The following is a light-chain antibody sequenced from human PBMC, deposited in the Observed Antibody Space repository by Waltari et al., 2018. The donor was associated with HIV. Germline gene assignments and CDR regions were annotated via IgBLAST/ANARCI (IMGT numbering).Light chain of an antibody. CDR1: RSTIAAGLE. Sequence: QSVLTQPPSVSGAPGQRVTISCTGSRSTIAAGLEVPWYQQLPGPAPKPPIYGSGNRPSGVPDRFSGSRSGSSASLAITGLQADDEADYYCQSFDSSLSGYVFGIGTKVTVL. CDR2: GSG. V-gene: IGLV1-40*01. CDR3: QSFDSSLSGYV. J-gene: IGLJ1*01.